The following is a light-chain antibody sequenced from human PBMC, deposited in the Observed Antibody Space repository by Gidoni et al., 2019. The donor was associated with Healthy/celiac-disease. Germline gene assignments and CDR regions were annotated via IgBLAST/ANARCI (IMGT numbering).Light chain of an antibody. CDR3: QHYYSAPLT. Sequence: DIVMTQSPDSLAVSLGERATINCKSSQSVLYNSNNKNYLAWYQQKPGQPPKLLIYWASTRESGVPDRFSGSGSGTDFTLTISSLQAEDVGVYYCQHYYSAPLTFGGGTKVEIK. CDR1: QSVLYNSNNKNY. CDR2: WAS. V-gene: IGKV4-1*01. J-gene: IGKJ4*01.